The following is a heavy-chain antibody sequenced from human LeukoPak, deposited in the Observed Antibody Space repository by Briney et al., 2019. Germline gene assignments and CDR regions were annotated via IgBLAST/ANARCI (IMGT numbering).Heavy chain of an antibody. V-gene: IGHV1-2*02. J-gene: IGHJ4*02. Sequence: ASVKVSCKASGYTFSDYHMHWVRQAPGQGLDWMGWINPNSGGTNYAQEFQGRVTMTRDTSISTAYMELSRLRSDDTAVYYCARENWYFDYWGQGTPVTVSS. CDR2: INPNSGGT. CDR3: ARENWYFDY. CDR1: GYTFSDYH.